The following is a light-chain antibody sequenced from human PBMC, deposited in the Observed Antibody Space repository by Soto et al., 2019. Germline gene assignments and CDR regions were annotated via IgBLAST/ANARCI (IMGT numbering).Light chain of an antibody. V-gene: IGKV3-15*01. CDR2: GAS. Sequence: EIVMTQSPATLSVSPGERATLSCRASQSVSSNLAWYHQKPGQAPRLLIDGASTRATGIPARFSGSGSWTEFTLTISSLQSEDFAVYYCQQYNNWPWTFGQGTKVDI. CDR1: QSVSSN. J-gene: IGKJ1*01. CDR3: QQYNNWPWT.